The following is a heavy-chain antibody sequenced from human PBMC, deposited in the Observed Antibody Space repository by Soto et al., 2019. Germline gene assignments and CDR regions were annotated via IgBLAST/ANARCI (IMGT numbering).Heavy chain of an antibody. CDR2: IYWDDDK. CDR3: SHSAYSSRWYGVLVAY. V-gene: IGHV2-5*02. Sequence: QITLKESGPTLLNPTQTLTLTCTFSGFSLSTSGVGVGWIRQPPGKALEWLALIYWDDDKRYSPSLKTRLTITTATSKNKLVLTRTNMYPVDTATYYCSHSAYSSRWYGVLVAYWGQGTRVTVSS. D-gene: IGHD6-13*01. CDR1: GFSLSTSGVG. J-gene: IGHJ4*02.